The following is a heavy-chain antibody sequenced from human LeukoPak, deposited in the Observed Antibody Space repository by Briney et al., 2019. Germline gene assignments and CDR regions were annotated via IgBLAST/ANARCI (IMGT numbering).Heavy chain of an antibody. D-gene: IGHD1-26*01. CDR1: GGSISSYY. V-gene: IGHV4-59*01. J-gene: IGHJ4*02. Sequence: SETLSLTCTVSGGSISSYYWSWIRQPPGKGLEWIGYIYYSGSTNYNPSLKSRVTISVDTSKNQFSLKLSSVTAADTAVYYCAREAQKWELPEYYFDYWGQGTLVTVSS. CDR3: AREAQKWELPEYYFDY. CDR2: IYYSGST.